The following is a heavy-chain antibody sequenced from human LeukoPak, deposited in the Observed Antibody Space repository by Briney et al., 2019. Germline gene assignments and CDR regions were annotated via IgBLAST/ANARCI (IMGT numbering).Heavy chain of an antibody. Sequence: GGSLRLSCAASGFTFSSYAMSWVGQAPGKGLEWVSAISGSGGSTYYADSVKGRFTISRDNSKNTLYLQMNSLRAEDTAVYYCAKGMRGYSYGYSDYWGQGTLVTVSS. CDR3: AKGMRGYSYGYSDY. J-gene: IGHJ4*02. CDR1: GFTFSSYA. V-gene: IGHV3-23*01. D-gene: IGHD5-18*01. CDR2: ISGSGGST.